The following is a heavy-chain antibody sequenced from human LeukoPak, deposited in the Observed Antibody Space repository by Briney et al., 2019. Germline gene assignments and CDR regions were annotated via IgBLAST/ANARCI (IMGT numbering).Heavy chain of an antibody. CDR2: IDLEGSQR. Sequence: GGSLRLSCAASGFTFFNYWMSWVRQAPGKGLEWVANIDLEGSQRFYVDSLKGRFTISRDNANNLVYLQMNSLRAEDTAVYYCARDVDYANPRHDYWGQGALVTVSS. V-gene: IGHV3-7*01. CDR3: ARDVDYANPRHDY. CDR1: GFTFFNYW. D-gene: IGHD4/OR15-4a*01. J-gene: IGHJ4*02.